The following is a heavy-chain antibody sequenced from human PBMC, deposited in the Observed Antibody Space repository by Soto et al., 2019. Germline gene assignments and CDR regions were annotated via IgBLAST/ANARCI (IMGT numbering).Heavy chain of an antibody. J-gene: IGHJ6*02. CDR3: AREDVVTTIRRVDYRYYCLDV. D-gene: IGHD5-12*01. V-gene: IGHV4-39*02. Sequence: SETLSLTCTVSGGSISSLAYYWGWIRQPPGKGLEWIGSIYYRGSTHYNASLKSRVAISVDTSKNQFSLKLNSVTAADTAVYYCAREDVVTTIRRVDYRYYCLDVWGRGTTVTVSS. CDR1: GGSISSLAYY. CDR2: IYYRGST.